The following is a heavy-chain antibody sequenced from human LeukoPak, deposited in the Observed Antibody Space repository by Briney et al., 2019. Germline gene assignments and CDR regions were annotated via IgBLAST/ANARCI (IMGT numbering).Heavy chain of an antibody. J-gene: IGHJ4*02. CDR3: ARAAYSSSPDY. CDR2: ISSSSSTI. Sequence: GGSLRLSCAASGFTFSTYGMHWVRQAPGKGLEWVSYISSSSSTIYYADSVKGRFTISRDNAKNSLYLQMNSLGGEDTAVYYCARAAYSSSPDYWGQGTLVTVSS. V-gene: IGHV3-48*01. CDR1: GFTFSTYG. D-gene: IGHD6-13*01.